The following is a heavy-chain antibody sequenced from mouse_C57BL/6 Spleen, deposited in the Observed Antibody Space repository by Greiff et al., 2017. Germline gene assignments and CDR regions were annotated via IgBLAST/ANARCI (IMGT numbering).Heavy chain of an antibody. CDR1: GYAFTSYW. J-gene: IGHJ3*01. V-gene: IGHV1-82*01. CDR3: ARALCAS. CDR2: IYPGTGGT. Sequence: VQLQQPGPELVKPGASVKMSCKASGYAFTSYWMNWVKQRPGKGLAWIGRIYPGTGGTNYNGKFKSKATLTEDKSSSTAYMQLSSLPSEDSAVYVVARALCASWGQGTLVTVSA. D-gene: IGHD1-1*01.